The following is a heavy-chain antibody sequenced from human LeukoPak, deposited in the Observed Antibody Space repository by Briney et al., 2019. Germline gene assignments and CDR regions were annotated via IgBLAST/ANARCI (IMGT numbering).Heavy chain of an antibody. Sequence: SETLSLTCTVSDGSISSYYWSWIRQPPGKGLEWIGYIYYSGSTNYNPSLKSRVTISVDTSKNQFSLKLSSVTAADTAVYYCASSSSWYLFDYWGQGTLVTVSS. CDR1: DGSISSYY. CDR2: IYYSGST. CDR3: ASSSSWYLFDY. J-gene: IGHJ4*02. V-gene: IGHV4-59*08. D-gene: IGHD6-13*01.